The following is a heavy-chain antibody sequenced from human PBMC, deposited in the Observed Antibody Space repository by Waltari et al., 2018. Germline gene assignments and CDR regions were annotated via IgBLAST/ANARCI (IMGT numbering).Heavy chain of an antibody. J-gene: IGHJ6*03. Sequence: QVQLQESGPGLVKPSETLSLTCTVSGGSISSYYWSWIRQPPGKGLEWIGYIYYSGSTNYTPSLKSRVTISVDTSKNQFSLKLSSVTAADTAVYYCARVPYCSSTSCYYYYMDVWGKGTTVTVSS. CDR1: GGSISSYY. V-gene: IGHV4-59*01. CDR2: IYYSGST. CDR3: ARVPYCSSTSCYYYYMDV. D-gene: IGHD2-2*01.